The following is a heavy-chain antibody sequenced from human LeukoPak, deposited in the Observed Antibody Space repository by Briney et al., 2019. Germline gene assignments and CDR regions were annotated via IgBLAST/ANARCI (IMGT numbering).Heavy chain of an antibody. J-gene: IGHJ4*02. V-gene: IGHV3-30*02. CDR1: GFTFSSYS. CDR3: ARVYDSSGYSDY. Sequence: GSLRLSCAASGFTFSSYSMNWVRQAPGKGLEWVAFIRYDGSNKYYADSVKGRFTISRDNSKNTLYLQMNSLRAEDTAVYYCARVYDSSGYSDYWGQGTLVTVSS. D-gene: IGHD3-22*01. CDR2: IRYDGSNK.